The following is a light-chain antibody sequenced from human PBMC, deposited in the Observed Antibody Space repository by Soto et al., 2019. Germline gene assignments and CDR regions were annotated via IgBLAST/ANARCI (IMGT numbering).Light chain of an antibody. V-gene: IGKV3-20*01. CDR2: DVS. CDR3: QYQGS. Sequence: IVLTQSPDTLSLSPGQRATLSCRPSQSVSRRYLAWYQQKPGQAPMLLIYDVSERASDIPDRFSGSGSGTDFTLTINRLVPEDVAVYYCQYQGSFGGGTKVEIK. J-gene: IGKJ4*01. CDR1: QSVSRRY.